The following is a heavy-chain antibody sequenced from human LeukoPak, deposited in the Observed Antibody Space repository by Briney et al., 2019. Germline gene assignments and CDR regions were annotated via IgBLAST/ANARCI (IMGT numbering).Heavy chain of an antibody. CDR1: GFTFDDYA. D-gene: IGHD3-22*01. CDR2: ISWNSGRI. V-gene: IGHV3-9*03. CDR3: AKDIGYYYDSSGPHAFDI. J-gene: IGHJ3*02. Sequence: PGRSLRLSCAASGFTFDDYAMHWVRQAPGKGLEWVSGISWNSGRIGYADSVKGRFTISRDNAKNSPYLQMNSLRAEDMALYYCAKDIGYYYDSSGPHAFDIWGQGTMVTVSS.